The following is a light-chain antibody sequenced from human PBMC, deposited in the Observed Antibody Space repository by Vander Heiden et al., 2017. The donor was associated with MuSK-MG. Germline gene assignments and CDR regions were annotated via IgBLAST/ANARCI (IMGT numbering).Light chain of an antibody. V-gene: IGKV1-39*01. CDR2: AAS. CDR1: QTINKY. J-gene: IGKJ4*01. CDR3: QQSYSDPVT. Sequence: DIQMTQSPSSLSASVGDRVTITCRASQTINKYLVWYQQRPGKAPKLLIFAASNLQSRVPSRFSGSGSGTDFSLTINNLQPEDFATYYCQQSYSDPVTFGGGTKVEIK.